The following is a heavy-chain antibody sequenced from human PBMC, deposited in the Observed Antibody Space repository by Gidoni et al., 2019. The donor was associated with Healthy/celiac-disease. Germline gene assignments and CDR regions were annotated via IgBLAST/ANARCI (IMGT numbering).Heavy chain of an antibody. CDR1: GYSISSGYY. V-gene: IGHV4-38-2*02. CDR2: IYHSGGT. Sequence: QVQLQESGPGLVKPAETLSLTCAVSGYSISSGYYWGWIRQPPGKGLEWIGSIYHSGGTYYNPSLKSRVTISVDTSKNQFSLKLSSVTAADTAVYYCARDGWGYWGQGTLVTVSS. CDR3: ARDGWGY. J-gene: IGHJ4*02. D-gene: IGHD1-26*01.